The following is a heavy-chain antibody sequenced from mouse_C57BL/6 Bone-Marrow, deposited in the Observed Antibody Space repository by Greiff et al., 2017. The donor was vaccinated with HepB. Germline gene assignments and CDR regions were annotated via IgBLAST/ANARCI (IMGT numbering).Heavy chain of an antibody. Sequence: EVQLQQSGPELVKPGASVKISCKASGYTFTDYYMNWVKQSHGKSLEWIGDINPNNGGTSYNQKFKGKATLTVDKSSSTAYMELRSLTSEDSAVYYCARYHYDYDGDWYFDVWGTGTTVTVSS. CDR1: GYTFTDYY. J-gene: IGHJ1*03. CDR3: ARYHYDYDGDWYFDV. CDR2: INPNNGGT. D-gene: IGHD2-4*01. V-gene: IGHV1-26*01.